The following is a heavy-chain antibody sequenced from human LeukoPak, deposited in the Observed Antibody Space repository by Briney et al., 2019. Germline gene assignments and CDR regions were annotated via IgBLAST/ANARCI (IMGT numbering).Heavy chain of an antibody. D-gene: IGHD2-15*01. V-gene: IGHV3-74*01. CDR2: INTQGTYT. CDR1: GITFSSYW. CDR3: VIDLGDYNDF. J-gene: IGHJ4*02. Sequence: GSLRLSCAVSGITFSSYWMHWVRQDPGRGLLWVSRINTQGTYTNYADSVRGRFTISRDNAKNTLYLQMSSLRADDTAVYYCVIDLGDYNDFWGQGTLVSVSS.